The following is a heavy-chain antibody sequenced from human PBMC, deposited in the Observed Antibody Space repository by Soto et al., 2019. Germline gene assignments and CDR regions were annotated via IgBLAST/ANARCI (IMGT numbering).Heavy chain of an antibody. J-gene: IGHJ4*02. CDR1: GFSISTSGVG. V-gene: IGHV2-5*02. CDR2: IYWDNDK. CDR3: AHATGATQCSGGSCYSFDF. Sequence: QITLEESGPTLVKPTQTLTLTCSFSGFSISTSGVGVGWIRQSPGKAPEWLAIIYWDNDKRYSPSLESRLTITKGTSKNQVVLTRTNMDPDDTATYCCAHATGATQCSGGSCYSFDFWGQGTLVIVSS. D-gene: IGHD2-15*01.